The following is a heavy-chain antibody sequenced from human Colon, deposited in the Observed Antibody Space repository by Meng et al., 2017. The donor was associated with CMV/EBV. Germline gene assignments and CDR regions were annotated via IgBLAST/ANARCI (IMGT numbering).Heavy chain of an antibody. CDR2: ISAHSGDT. Sequence: QVQLLQSGTEVKKPGPSVKVSCKASGYTFTSYGISWMRQAPGQGLEWMGWISAHSGDTRFGHKFKGRVIMTTDTASSTAHMELRNLRSDDTAVYYWARDCEAAWNTVITDYWGQGTLVTVSS. CDR3: ARDCEAAWNTVITDY. D-gene: IGHD1/OR15-1a*01. CDR1: GYTFTSYG. J-gene: IGHJ4*02. V-gene: IGHV1-18*01.